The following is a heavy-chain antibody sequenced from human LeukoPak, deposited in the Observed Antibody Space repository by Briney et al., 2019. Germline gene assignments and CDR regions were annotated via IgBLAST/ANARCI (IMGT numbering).Heavy chain of an antibody. CDR3: ARGSHQLWLLDY. CDR1: GFTFSRYR. J-gene: IGHJ4*02. D-gene: IGHD5-18*01. Sequence: GGSLRLSCAASGFTFSRYRMNRVRQAPGKGLEWVSYISSSSSMIYNADSVKGRFTISRDNAENSLYLQMNSLRAEDTAVYYCARGSHQLWLLDYWGQGTLVTVSS. V-gene: IGHV3-48*01. CDR2: ISSSSSMI.